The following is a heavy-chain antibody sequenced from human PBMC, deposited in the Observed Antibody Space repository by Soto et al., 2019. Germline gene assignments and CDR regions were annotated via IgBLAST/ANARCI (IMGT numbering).Heavy chain of an antibody. CDR3: ARLVVVAPVANA. V-gene: IGHV4-39*02. CDR1: GGSINYNSYY. Sequence: SETLSLTCSVSGGSINYNSYYWGWIRQPPGKGLEWVGGIFYTGTTYYSPSLKDRVTISVDASKNSFSLNLTSVTAADTAVYFCARLVVVAPVANAWGQGTLVTVSS. J-gene: IGHJ5*02. CDR2: IFYTGTT. D-gene: IGHD2-2*01.